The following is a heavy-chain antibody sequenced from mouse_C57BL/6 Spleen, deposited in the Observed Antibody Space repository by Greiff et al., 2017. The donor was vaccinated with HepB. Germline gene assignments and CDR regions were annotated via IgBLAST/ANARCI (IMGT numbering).Heavy chain of an antibody. CDR1: GYTFTSYW. CDR3: ARRGGSGFAWFAY. V-gene: IGHV1-55*01. D-gene: IGHD3-2*02. J-gene: IGHJ3*01. CDR2: IYPGSGST. Sequence: QVQLQQPGAELVKPGASVKMSCKASGYTFTSYWITWVKQRPGQGLEWIGDIYPGSGSTNYNEKFKSKATLTVDTSSSTAYMKLSSLTSEDSAVYYCARRGGSGFAWFAYWGQGTLVTVSA.